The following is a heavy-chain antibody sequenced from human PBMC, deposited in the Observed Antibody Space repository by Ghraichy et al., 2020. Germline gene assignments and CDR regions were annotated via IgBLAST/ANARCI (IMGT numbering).Heavy chain of an antibody. CDR2: ISSSGSTI. D-gene: IGHD3-3*01. CDR1: GFTFSDYY. CDR3: AREGHYDFWSGYYLGWFEP. J-gene: IGHJ5*02. V-gene: IGHV3-11*01. Sequence: GRSLRLSCAASGFTFSDYYMSWIRQAPGKGLEWVSYISSSGSTIYYADSVKGRFTISRDNAKNSLYLQMNSLRAEDTAVYYCAREGHYDFWSGYYLGWFEPWGQGTLVTVSS.